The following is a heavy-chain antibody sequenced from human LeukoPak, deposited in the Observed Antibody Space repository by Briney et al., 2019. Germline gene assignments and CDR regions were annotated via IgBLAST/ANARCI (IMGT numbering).Heavy chain of an antibody. Sequence: SETLSLTCTVSGGSISSYYWSWIRQPPGKGLEWIGEINHSGSTNYNPSLKSRVTISVDTSKNQFSLKLSSVTAADTAVYYCAKRQRRYCSSTSCPTALDYWGQGTLVTVSS. CDR3: AKRQRRYCSSTSCPTALDY. V-gene: IGHV4-34*01. D-gene: IGHD2-2*01. CDR2: INHSGST. CDR1: GGSISSYY. J-gene: IGHJ4*02.